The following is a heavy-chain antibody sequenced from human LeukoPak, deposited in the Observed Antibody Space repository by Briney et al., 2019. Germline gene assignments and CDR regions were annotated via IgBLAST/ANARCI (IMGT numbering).Heavy chain of an antibody. CDR3: AKVTMGDVWFDP. CDR2: MHYDGRNI. V-gene: IGHV3-30*02. Sequence: GGSLRLSCAMSGFTLTGTGMHWVRQAPGKGLEWVAFMHYDGRNILYADSVKGRFSISADNSKNMVYLQMSSLRAEDTAVYYCAKVTMGDVWFDPWGQRTHVTVSS. D-gene: IGHD3-16*01. CDR1: GFTLTGTG. J-gene: IGHJ5*02.